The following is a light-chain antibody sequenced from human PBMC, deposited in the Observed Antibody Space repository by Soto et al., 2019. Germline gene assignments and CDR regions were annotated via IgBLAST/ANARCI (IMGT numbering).Light chain of an antibody. V-gene: IGKV3-11*01. CDR3: QQRSNWPPFT. Sequence: EIVLTQSPATLSLSPGERATLSCRASQSVATSLAWYQHKPGQTPRLVIYDASNRATGIPSRFSGSGSGTDFTRTINSLEPEDFAVYYCQQRSNWPPFTFGPGTKVDI. J-gene: IGKJ3*01. CDR1: QSVATS. CDR2: DAS.